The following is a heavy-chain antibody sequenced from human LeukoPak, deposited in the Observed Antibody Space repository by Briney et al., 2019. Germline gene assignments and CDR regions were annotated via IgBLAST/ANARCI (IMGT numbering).Heavy chain of an antibody. Sequence: ASETLSLTCAVYGGSFSGYYWSWIRQPPGEGLEWIGEINHSGSTNYNPSLKSRVTISVDTSKNQFSPKLSSVTAADTAVYYCARSIIGAAAGTPFFDYWGQGTLVTVSS. J-gene: IGHJ4*02. CDR1: GGSFSGYY. CDR2: INHSGST. CDR3: ARSIIGAAAGTPFFDY. V-gene: IGHV4-34*01. D-gene: IGHD6-13*01.